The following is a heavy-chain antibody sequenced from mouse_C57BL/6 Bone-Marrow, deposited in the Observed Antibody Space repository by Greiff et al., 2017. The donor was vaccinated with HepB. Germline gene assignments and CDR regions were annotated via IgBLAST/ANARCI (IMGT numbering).Heavy chain of an antibody. CDR3: ARDIYYSNLAWFAY. J-gene: IGHJ3*01. Sequence: EVKLMESGPGLVKPSQSLSLTCSVTGYSITSGYYWNWIRQFPGNKLEWMGYISYDGSNNYNPSLKNRISITRDTSKNQFFLKLNSVTTEDTATYYCARDIYYSNLAWFAYWGQGTLVTVSA. CDR1: GYSITSGYY. D-gene: IGHD2-5*01. V-gene: IGHV3-6*01. CDR2: ISYDGSN.